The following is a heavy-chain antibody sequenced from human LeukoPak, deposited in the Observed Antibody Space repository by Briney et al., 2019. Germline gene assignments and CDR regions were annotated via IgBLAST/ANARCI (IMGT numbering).Heavy chain of an antibody. CDR1: GFTYTDYS. J-gene: IGHJ5*02. Sequence: GGSLRLSRSASGFTYTDYSMSWVRQAPGKGLEWVSAISGSGGSTYYADSVKGRFTISRDNSKNTLYLQMNSLRAEDTAVYYCAKADYFNWFDPWGQGTLVTVSS. CDR3: AKADYFNWFDP. CDR2: ISGSGGST. V-gene: IGHV3-23*01. D-gene: IGHD4/OR15-4a*01.